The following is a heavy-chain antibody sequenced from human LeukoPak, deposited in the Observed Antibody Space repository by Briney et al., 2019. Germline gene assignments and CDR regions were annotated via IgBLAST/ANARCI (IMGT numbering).Heavy chain of an antibody. V-gene: IGHV3-20*04. CDR2: INWNGGST. J-gene: IGHJ4*02. D-gene: IGHD4-17*01. CDR1: GFTFDDYG. Sequence: GGSLRLSRAASGFTFDDYGMSWVRQAPGKGLEWVSGINWNGGSTGYADSVKGRFTISRDNAKNSLYLQMNSLRAEDTALYYCARDRDNYGDYDALLDYWGQGTLVTVSS. CDR3: ARDRDNYGDYDALLDY.